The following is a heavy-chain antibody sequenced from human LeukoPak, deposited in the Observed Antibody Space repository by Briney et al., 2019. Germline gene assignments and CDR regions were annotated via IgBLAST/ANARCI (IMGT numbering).Heavy chain of an antibody. D-gene: IGHD1-26*01. J-gene: IGHJ3*02. V-gene: IGHV3-48*01. CDR3: ARGLRAKGGALDI. Sequence: QPGGSLRLSCAASGFTFSSYSMNWVRQAPGKGLEWVSYISSSSSTIYYADSVKGRFTISRDNAKNSLYLQMNSLRAEDTAVYYCARGLRAKGGALDIWGQGTMVTVSS. CDR1: GFTFSSYS. CDR2: ISSSSSTI.